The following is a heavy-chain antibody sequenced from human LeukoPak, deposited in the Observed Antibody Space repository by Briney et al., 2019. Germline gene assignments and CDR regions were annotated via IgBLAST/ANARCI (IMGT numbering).Heavy chain of an antibody. D-gene: IGHD6-19*01. Sequence: QPGGSLRLSCAASGFIVTNNYMSWVRQAPGKGLEWVSAIYSGDTTEYAGSVKGRFTISRDNSRSTLYLQMNSLRTEDTAVYYCASRGLAVAGNYWGQGTLVTVSS. J-gene: IGHJ4*02. V-gene: IGHV3-53*01. CDR1: GFIVTNNY. CDR2: IYSGDTT. CDR3: ASRGLAVAGNY.